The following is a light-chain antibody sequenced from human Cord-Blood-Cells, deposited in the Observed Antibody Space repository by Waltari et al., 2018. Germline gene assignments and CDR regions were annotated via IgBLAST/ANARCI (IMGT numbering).Light chain of an antibody. V-gene: IGKV1-39*01. CDR3: QQSYSTT. Sequence: DIQMTQSPYSLSASVGDRVTITCRASKSIRSYLNWYQEKPGKAPKLLIYAASSLQSGVPSRFSGSGSGTDFTRTISSLQPKDFATYYCQQSYSTTFGQGTKVEIK. CDR2: AAS. J-gene: IGKJ1*01. CDR1: KSIRSY.